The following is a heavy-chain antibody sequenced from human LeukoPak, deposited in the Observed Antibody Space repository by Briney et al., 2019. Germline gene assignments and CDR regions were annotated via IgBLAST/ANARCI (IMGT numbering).Heavy chain of an antibody. J-gene: IGHJ5*02. D-gene: IGHD3-10*01. CDR2: IYHSGST. V-gene: IGHV4-30-2*01. CDR3: ARVMVRGPIMDNWFDP. Sequence: PSQTLSLTCAVSGGSISSGGYSWSWIRQPPGKGLEWIGYIYHSGSTYYNPSLKSRVTISVDRSKNQFSLKLSSVTAADTAVYYCARVMVRGPIMDNWFDPWGQGTLVTVSS. CDR1: GGSISSGGYS.